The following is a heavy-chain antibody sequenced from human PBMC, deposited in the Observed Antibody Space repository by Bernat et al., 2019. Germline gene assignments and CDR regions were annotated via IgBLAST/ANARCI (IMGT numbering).Heavy chain of an antibody. CDR3: AKDVVCYYYGSGGYKDV. CDR1: GFTFSSYA. Sequence: QVQLVESGGDMVQPGRSLRLSCEASGFTFSSYAMHWVRQAPGKGLEWLAVISYDTSDTYYADSVKGRFTISRDNSKNTVYMQMNSLRAEDTAVYYWAKDVVCYYYGSGGYKDVWGQGTTVTVSS. V-gene: IGHV3-30*18. CDR2: ISYDTSDT. J-gene: IGHJ6*02. D-gene: IGHD3-10*01.